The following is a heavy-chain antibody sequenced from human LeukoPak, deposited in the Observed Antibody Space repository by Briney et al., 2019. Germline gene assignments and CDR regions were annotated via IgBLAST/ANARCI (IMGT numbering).Heavy chain of an antibody. Sequence: QAGGSLRLSCAASGFTFSGSAMHWVRQASGKGLEWVGRIRSKANSYATAYAASVKGRFTISRDDSKNTAYLQMNSLKTEDTAVYYCTRHFGDMGLKNWGQGTLVTVSS. CDR1: GFTFSGSA. CDR3: TRHFGDMGLKN. V-gene: IGHV3-73*01. J-gene: IGHJ4*02. D-gene: IGHD3-16*01. CDR2: IRSKANSYAT.